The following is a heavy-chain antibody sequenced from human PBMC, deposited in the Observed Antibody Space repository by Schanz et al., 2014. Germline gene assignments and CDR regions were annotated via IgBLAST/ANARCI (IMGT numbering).Heavy chain of an antibody. Sequence: EEQMVESGGGLVKPGGSLILSCAASRLTFANEDIHWVRQAPGKGLEWVSVINSRNEVFSIDSVRGRFTIFRDNPKKSAYLQMNSLRADDTAVYYCSRGIVGCLDWWGQGALVTVSS. D-gene: IGHD3-16*02. CDR2: INSRNEV. CDR1: RLTFANED. J-gene: IGHJ4*02. CDR3: SRGIVGCLDW. V-gene: IGHV3-21*01.